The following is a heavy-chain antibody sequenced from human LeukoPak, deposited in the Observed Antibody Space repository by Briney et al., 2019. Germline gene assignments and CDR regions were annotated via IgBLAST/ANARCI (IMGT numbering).Heavy chain of an antibody. V-gene: IGHV3-30*02. D-gene: IGHD6-13*01. CDR2: IRYDGSNK. Sequence: GRSLRLSCAASGFTFSSYGMHWVRQAPGKGLEWVAFIRYDGSNKYYADSVKGRFTISRDNSKNTLYLQMNSLRAEDTAVYYCAKGRDDSSSWYIPFFDYWGQGTLVTVSS. J-gene: IGHJ4*02. CDR1: GFTFSSYG. CDR3: AKGRDDSSSWYIPFFDY.